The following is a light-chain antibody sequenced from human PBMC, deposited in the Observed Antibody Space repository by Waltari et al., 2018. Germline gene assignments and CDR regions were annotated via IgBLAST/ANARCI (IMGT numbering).Light chain of an antibody. Sequence: EIVLTQSPATLSLSPGERATLPCRASQSVRSYLAWYPQKPGQAPRPLSHGASNRATSIPARFSGSGAVTDFTLTISSLEPEDFAVYCCQQRSSWPNTFGQGTKLEI. V-gene: IGKV3-11*01. CDR1: QSVRSY. J-gene: IGKJ2*01. CDR2: GAS. CDR3: QQRSSWPNT.